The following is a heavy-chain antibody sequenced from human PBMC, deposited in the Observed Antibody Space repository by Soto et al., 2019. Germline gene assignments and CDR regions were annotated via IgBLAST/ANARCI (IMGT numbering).Heavy chain of an antibody. CDR1: GFPFSAYN. CDR2: ITSKTGQI. V-gene: IGHV3-21*06. Sequence: PGGSLRLSCTGSGFPFSAYNMNWVRQVPGKGPEWISSITSKTGQIYDAESVKGRFNIYRDNAKNSLYLEIKRLGAEDTAVFFCARDLFAGQQLFIPWFEPWGQGTLVTVSS. J-gene: IGHJ5*02. CDR3: ARDLFAGQQLFIPWFEP. D-gene: IGHD2-21*01.